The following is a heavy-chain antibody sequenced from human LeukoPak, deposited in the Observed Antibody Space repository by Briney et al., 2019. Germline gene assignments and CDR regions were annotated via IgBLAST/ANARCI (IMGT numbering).Heavy chain of an antibody. CDR1: GGSISSYY. D-gene: IGHD2-15*01. J-gene: IGHJ6*02. Sequence: PSETLSLTCTVSGGSISSYYWSWIRQPPGKGLEWIGYIYYSGSTNCNPSLKSRVTISVDTSKNQFSLKLNSVTAADTAVYYCARWVVVAAPTYYYYYGMDVWGQGTTVTVSS. CDR3: ARWVVVAAPTYYYYYGMDV. CDR2: IYYSGST. V-gene: IGHV4-59*01.